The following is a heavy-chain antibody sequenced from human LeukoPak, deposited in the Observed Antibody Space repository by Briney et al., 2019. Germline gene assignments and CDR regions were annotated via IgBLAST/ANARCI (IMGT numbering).Heavy chain of an antibody. CDR3: ANRDCSGGSCYPNH. D-gene: IGHD2-15*01. V-gene: IGHV3-33*06. CDR1: GITFSSFG. Sequence: GGSLRLSCAASGITFSSFGMHWVRQAPGKGLEWVAVIWNDGSNTYYADSVRGRFTISRDNSKNTLYLQMNSLRAEDTAVYYCANRDCSGGSCYPNHWGQGTLDTVSS. J-gene: IGHJ4*02. CDR2: IWNDGSNT.